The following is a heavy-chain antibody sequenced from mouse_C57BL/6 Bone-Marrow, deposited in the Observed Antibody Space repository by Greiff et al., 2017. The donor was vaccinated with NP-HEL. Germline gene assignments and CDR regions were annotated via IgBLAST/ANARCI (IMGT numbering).Heavy chain of an antibody. V-gene: IGHV2-9-1*01. D-gene: IGHD2-5*01. CDR3: ARNASNSYALGY. CDR1: GFSLTSYA. CDR2: IWTGGGT. J-gene: IGHJ4*01. Sequence: VKLMESGPGLVAPSQSLSITCTVSGFSLTSYAISWVRQPPGKGLEWLGVIWTGGGTNYNSAIKSRLSISKDNSKSQVFLKMNSLQTDATASYYCARNASNSYALGYWGQRTSVTVSS.